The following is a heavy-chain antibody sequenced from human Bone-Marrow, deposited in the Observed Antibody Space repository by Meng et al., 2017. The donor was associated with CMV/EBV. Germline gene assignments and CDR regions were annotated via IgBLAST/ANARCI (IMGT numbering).Heavy chain of an antibody. CDR3: ARDHPGTAYCSGGSCNRGWFDP. Sequence: SVKVSCKASGGTFSSYAISWVRQAPGQGLEWMGGIIPIFGTANYAQKFQGRVTITTDESTSTAYMELSSLRSEDTAVYYCARDHPGTAYCSGGSCNRGWFDPWGQGTLVTVSS. CDR1: GGTFSSYA. D-gene: IGHD2-15*01. J-gene: IGHJ5*02. V-gene: IGHV1-69*05. CDR2: IIPIFGTA.